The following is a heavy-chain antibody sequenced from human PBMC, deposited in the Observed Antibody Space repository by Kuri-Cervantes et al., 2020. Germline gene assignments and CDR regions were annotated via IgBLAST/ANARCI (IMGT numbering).Heavy chain of an antibody. D-gene: IGHD3-9*01. Sequence: GGSLRLSCAASGFTVSSNYMSWVRQAPGKGLEWVSVIYSGGSTYYADSVKGRFTISRDNSKNTLYLQMNSLRAEDTAVYYCARPGTYYDILTDGMDVWGQGTTVTVSS. CDR2: IYSGGST. CDR1: GFTVSSNY. V-gene: IGHV3-53*05. CDR3: ARPGTYYDILTDGMDV. J-gene: IGHJ6*02.